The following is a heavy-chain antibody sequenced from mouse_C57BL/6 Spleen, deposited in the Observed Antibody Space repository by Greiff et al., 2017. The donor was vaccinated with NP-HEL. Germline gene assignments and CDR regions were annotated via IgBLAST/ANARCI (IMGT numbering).Heavy chain of an antibody. Sequence: QVHVKQPGAELVKPGASVKMSCKASGYTFTSYWITWVKQRPGQGLEWIGDIYPGSGSTNYNEKFKSKATLTVDTSSSTAYMQLSSLTSEDSAVYYCARWEGSSYDYWGQGTTLTVSS. J-gene: IGHJ2*01. D-gene: IGHD1-1*01. CDR2: IYPGSGST. CDR3: ARWEGSSYDY. CDR1: GYTFTSYW. V-gene: IGHV1-55*01.